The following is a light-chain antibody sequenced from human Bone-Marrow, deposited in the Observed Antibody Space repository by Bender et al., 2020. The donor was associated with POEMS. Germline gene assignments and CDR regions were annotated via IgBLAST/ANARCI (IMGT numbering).Light chain of an antibody. V-gene: IGLV2-11*01. CDR1: SSDVGGFQY. CDR2: AVS. J-gene: IGLJ3*02. Sequence: QSALTQPRSVSGSPGQSVTISCTGTSSDVGGFQYVSWFQQHPGKAPKVMIDAVSRRPSGVPDRFSGSKSGNTASLTISGLQADDEADYYCSSYTSATTLVFGEGTKLTVL. CDR3: SSYTSATTLV.